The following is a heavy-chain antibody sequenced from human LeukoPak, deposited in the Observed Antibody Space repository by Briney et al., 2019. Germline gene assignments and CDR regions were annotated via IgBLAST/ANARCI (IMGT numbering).Heavy chain of an antibody. CDR2: ISGSGGST. CDR3: AKDDLYGDYVAPKDY. J-gene: IGHJ4*02. D-gene: IGHD4-17*01. CDR1: GFTFSRYS. V-gene: IGHV3-23*01. Sequence: GGSLRLSCAPSGFTFSRYSMSWVRQAPGKGLEWVSSISGSGGSTYYADSVEGRFTISRDNSKNTLYLQMNSLRAEDTAVYYCAKDDLYGDYVAPKDYWGQGTLVTVSS.